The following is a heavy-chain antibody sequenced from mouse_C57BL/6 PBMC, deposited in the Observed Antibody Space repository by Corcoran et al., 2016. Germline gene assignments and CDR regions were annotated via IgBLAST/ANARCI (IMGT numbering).Heavy chain of an antibody. V-gene: IGHV1-26*01. D-gene: IGHD1-1*01. Sequence: EVQLQQSGTELVKPGASVKISCKDSGYTFTDYYMNWVKQSHGKSLEWIGDINPHNGGTRYNQKFKGKATWTVAKSSSTAYMELRSLTSEDSAVYYCARYYDYSDYWGQGTTLTVSA. J-gene: IGHJ2*01. CDR1: GYTFTDYY. CDR2: INPHNGGT. CDR3: ARYYDYSDY.